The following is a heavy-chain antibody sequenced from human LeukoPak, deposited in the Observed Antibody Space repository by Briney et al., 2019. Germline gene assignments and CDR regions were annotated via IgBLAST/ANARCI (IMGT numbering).Heavy chain of an antibody. Sequence: GGSLRLSCAASGFTFSSYWMSWVRQAPGKGLEWVANIKQDGSEKYYVDSVKGRFTISRDNAKNSLYLQMNSLRAEDTAVYYCARANIVVPAAISSYDFWSGYSGKYFDYWGQGTLVTVSS. V-gene: IGHV3-7*04. CDR2: IKQDGSEK. CDR3: ARANIVVPAAISSYDFWSGYSGKYFDY. J-gene: IGHJ4*02. CDR1: GFTFSSYW. D-gene: IGHD3-3*01.